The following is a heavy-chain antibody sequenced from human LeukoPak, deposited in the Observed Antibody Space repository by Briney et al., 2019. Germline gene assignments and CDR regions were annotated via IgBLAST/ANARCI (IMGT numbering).Heavy chain of an antibody. CDR3: ARKGDLVGYCSSTSCYAAFDI. CDR1: GGSISSGGYY. V-gene: IGHV4-31*03. J-gene: IGHJ3*02. CDR2: IYYSGST. Sequence: SQTLSLTCTVSGGSISSGGYYWSWIRQHPGKGLEWIGYIYYSGSTYYNPSLKSRVTISVDTSENQFSLKLSSVTAADTAVYYCARKGDLVGYCSSTSCYAAFDIWGQGTMVTVS. D-gene: IGHD2-2*01.